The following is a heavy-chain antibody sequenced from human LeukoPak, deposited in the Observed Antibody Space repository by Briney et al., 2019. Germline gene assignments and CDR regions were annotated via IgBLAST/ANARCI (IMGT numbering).Heavy chain of an antibody. V-gene: IGHV3-11*01. CDR3: AKDRANWAIDD. D-gene: IGHD3-16*01. Sequence: LSLTCTVSGGSISSSSYYWGWIRQAPGKGLEWISYIGGDGIAFYADSVKGRFTASKDDARKSMYLQMNSLRVEDTAVYYCAKDRANWAIDDWGQGTQVTVSS. J-gene: IGHJ4*02. CDR2: IGGDGIAF. CDR1: GGSISSSSYY.